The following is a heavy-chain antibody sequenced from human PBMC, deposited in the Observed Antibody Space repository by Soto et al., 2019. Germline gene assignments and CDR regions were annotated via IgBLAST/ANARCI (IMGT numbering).Heavy chain of an antibody. J-gene: IGHJ4*02. CDR3: AKKPGYYDSSGYLDY. CDR1: GFTFSSYA. V-gene: IGHV3-23*01. CDR2: ISGSGGST. D-gene: IGHD3-22*01. Sequence: GSLRLSCAASGFTFSSYAMSWVRQAPGKGLEWVSAISGSGGSTHYADSVKGRFTISRDNSKNTLYLQMNSLRAEDTAVYYCAKKPGYYDSSGYLDYWGQGTLVTVSS.